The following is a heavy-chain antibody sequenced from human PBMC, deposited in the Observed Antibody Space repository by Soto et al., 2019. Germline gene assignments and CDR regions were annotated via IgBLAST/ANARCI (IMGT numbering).Heavy chain of an antibody. CDR2: MNPNSGNT. Sequence: ASVKVSCKASGYTFTSYDINWVRQATGQGLEWMGWMNPNSGNTGYAQKFQGRVTVTRNTSISTVYMELSSLRSEDTAVYYCARSIMGGSGVSFDYWGQGTLVTVSS. CDR1: GYTFTSYD. CDR3: ARSIMGGSGVSFDY. J-gene: IGHJ4*02. V-gene: IGHV1-8*01. D-gene: IGHD3-10*01.